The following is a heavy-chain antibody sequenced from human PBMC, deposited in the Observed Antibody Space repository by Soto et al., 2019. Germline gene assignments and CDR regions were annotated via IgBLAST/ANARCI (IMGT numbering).Heavy chain of an antibody. CDR3: ARDRHPRGLYYGMDV. Sequence: ASVKVSCKASGYTFTGYYMHWVRQAPGQGLEWMGWINPNSGGTNYAQKFQGWVTMTRDTSISTAYMELSRLRSDDTAVYYCARDRHPRGLYYGMDVWGQGTTVTVSS. V-gene: IGHV1-2*04. J-gene: IGHJ6*02. D-gene: IGHD6-6*01. CDR2: INPNSGGT. CDR1: GYTFTGYY.